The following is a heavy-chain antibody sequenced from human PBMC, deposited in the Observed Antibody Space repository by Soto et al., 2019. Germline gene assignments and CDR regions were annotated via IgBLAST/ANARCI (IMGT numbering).Heavy chain of an antibody. J-gene: IGHJ6*02. D-gene: IGHD2-8*02. V-gene: IGHV4-34*01. CDR2: INHSGST. Sequence: SETLSLTCAVYGGSFSGYYWSWIRQPPGKGLEWIGEINHSGSTNYNPSLKSRVTISVDTSKNQFSLKLSSVTAADTAVYYCARIDCTGNNCKPYYHYGMDVWGQGTTVTVSS. CDR3: ARIDCTGNNCKPYYHYGMDV. CDR1: GGSFSGYY.